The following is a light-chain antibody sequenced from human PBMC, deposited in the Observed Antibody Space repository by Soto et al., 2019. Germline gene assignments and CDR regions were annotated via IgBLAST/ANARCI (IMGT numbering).Light chain of an antibody. CDR1: SSDVGGYNY. CDR2: DVS. J-gene: IGLJ1*01. CDR3: SSYAGSYPYV. V-gene: IGLV2-11*01. Sequence: QSALTQPRSVSGSPGQSVTISCTGTSSDVGGYNYVSWYQQHPGKAPKLMIYDVSQRPSGVPDRFSGSKSGNTASLTISGLQAEDEADYYCSSYAGSYPYVFGPGTKLTVL.